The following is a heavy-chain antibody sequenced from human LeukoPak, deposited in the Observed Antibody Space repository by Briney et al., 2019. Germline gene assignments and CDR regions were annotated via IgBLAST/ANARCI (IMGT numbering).Heavy chain of an antibody. CDR3: ARETMIVGIDY. CDR1: GGSISSYY. D-gene: IGHD3-22*01. V-gene: IGHV4-59*01. CDR2: IYYSGST. Sequence: SETLSLTCTVSGGSISSYYWSWIRQPPGKGLEWIGYIYYSGSTSYNPSLKSRVTISVDTSKNQFSLKLSSVTAADTAVYYCARETMIVGIDYWGQGTLVTVSS. J-gene: IGHJ4*02.